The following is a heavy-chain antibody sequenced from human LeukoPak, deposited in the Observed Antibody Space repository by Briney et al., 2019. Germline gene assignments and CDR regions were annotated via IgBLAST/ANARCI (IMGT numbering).Heavy chain of an antibody. D-gene: IGHD2-8*02. Sequence: PGGSLRLSCAASGFTFSSYVMSWVRQAPGKGLEWVSAISGSGGSTYYADSVKGRFTISRDNSKNTLYLQMNSLRAEDTAVYYCAKGVSSVVYALNWFDPWGQGTLVTVSS. CDR3: AKGVSSVVYALNWFDP. CDR1: GFTFSSYV. CDR2: ISGSGGST. V-gene: IGHV3-23*01. J-gene: IGHJ5*02.